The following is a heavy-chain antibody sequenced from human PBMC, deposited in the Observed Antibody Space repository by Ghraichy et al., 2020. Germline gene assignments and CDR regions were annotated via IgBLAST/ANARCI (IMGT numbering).Heavy chain of an antibody. Sequence: GSLRLSCAASGFTVSSKYMSWVRQAPGKGLEWVSVIYSAGYAYYADSVKGRFTLSRDNSKNTLYVQMNSLRAEDTAVYYCARGPLGYFDLWGRGTLVTVSS. CDR2: IYSAGYA. V-gene: IGHV3-53*01. CDR3: ARGPLGYFDL. J-gene: IGHJ2*01. CDR1: GFTVSSKY.